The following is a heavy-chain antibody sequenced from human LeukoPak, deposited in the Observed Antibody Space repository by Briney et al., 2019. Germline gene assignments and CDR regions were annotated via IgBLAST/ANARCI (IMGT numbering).Heavy chain of an antibody. D-gene: IGHD2-2*01. V-gene: IGHV4-34*01. CDR1: GGSFSGYY. Sequence: SETLSLTCTVYGGSFSGYYWSWFRQPPGKGLEWIGEIYHSGSTNYNPSLKSRVTISVDTSKNQSSLKLSSVTAADTAVYYCATIVVPAARHYYYYYIDVWGKGTTVTVSS. CDR3: ATIVVPAARHYYYYYIDV. CDR2: IYHSGST. J-gene: IGHJ6*03.